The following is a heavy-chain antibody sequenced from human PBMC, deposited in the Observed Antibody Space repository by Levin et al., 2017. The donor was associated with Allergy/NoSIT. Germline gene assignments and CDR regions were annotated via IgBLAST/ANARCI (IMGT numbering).Heavy chain of an antibody. Sequence: PGESLKISCKASGYTFTGYYMHWMRQAPGQGLEWMGWINPSGGGTHYAQKFRGRVTMTRDTSTNTAYMELSRLRSDDTAVYYCARDRTPREMRFFDWYMDDALDIWGQGTMVTVSS. CDR1: GYTFTGYY. D-gene: IGHD3-9*01. CDR2: INPSGGGT. CDR3: ARDRTPREMRFFDWYMDDALDI. J-gene: IGHJ3*02. V-gene: IGHV1-2*02.